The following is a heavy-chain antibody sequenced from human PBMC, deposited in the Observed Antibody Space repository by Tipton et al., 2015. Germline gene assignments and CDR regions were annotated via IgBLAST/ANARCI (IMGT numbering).Heavy chain of an antibody. V-gene: IGHV4-4*07. J-gene: IGHJ5*01. Sequence: TLSLTCTVSGDSINGYYWSWIRQPAGKGLEWIGRIYSSGSTNCNPSLKSRITMSVDTSKNQFSLNLTSVSAADTAVYFCARDDGGATRSWGHGTLVSVSS. CDR3: ARDDGGATRS. CDR1: GDSINGYY. D-gene: IGHD5-12*01. CDR2: IYSSGST.